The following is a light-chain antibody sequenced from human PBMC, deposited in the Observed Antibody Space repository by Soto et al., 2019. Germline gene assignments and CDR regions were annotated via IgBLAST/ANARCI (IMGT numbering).Light chain of an antibody. J-gene: IGKJ1*01. V-gene: IGKV1-39*01. Sequence: DIQMTQSPSSLSASVGDTVTITCRASQSFRTYLNWYQQKPGKAPKVLIYGASTLQSGVPSRFRGSGSGTEFTLTISNLQREDSATYYCQQSYNTPPWTFGQGTKVEI. CDR1: QSFRTY. CDR3: QQSYNTPPWT. CDR2: GAS.